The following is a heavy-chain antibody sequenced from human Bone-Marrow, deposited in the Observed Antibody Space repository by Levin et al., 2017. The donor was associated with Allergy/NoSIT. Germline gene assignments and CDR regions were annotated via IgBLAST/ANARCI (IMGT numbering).Heavy chain of an antibody. V-gene: IGHV3-64D*06. D-gene: IGHD6-19*01. Sequence: PGGSLRLSCSASGFTFSTYAMHWVRQAPGKGLEYVSAITSNGGSTYYADSVKGRFTISRDNSKNTLYLQMSSLRPEDTAVYYCLKDPFIAEAGTDCWGQGTLVTVSS. CDR2: ITSNGGST. CDR1: GFTFSTYA. J-gene: IGHJ4*02. CDR3: LKDPFIAEAGTDC.